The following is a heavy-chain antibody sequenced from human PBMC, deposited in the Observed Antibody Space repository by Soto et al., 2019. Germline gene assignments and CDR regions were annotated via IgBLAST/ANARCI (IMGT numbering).Heavy chain of an antibody. V-gene: IGHV1-2*02. CDR2: INPNSGGT. CDR3: ARDLYSSSLGDFDY. CDR1: GYTFTGYY. J-gene: IGHJ4*02. Sequence: ASVKVSCKASGYTFTGYYMHWVRQAPGQGLEWMGWINPNSGGTNYAQKFQGRVTMTRDTSISTAYMELSRLRSDDTAVYYCARDLYSSSLGDFDYWGQGTLVTVSS. D-gene: IGHD6-6*01.